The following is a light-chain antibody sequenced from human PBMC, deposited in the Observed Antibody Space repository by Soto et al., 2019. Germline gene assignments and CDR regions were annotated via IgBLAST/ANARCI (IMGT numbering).Light chain of an antibody. CDR3: SSYGGFNNVL. J-gene: IGLJ2*01. CDR2: DVS. Sequence: QSVLTQPPSASGSPGQSVTISCTGTSSDVGAYNYVSWYQQHPGKAPKLMIYDVSKRPSGVPYRFSGSKSGNTASLTVSGLQTEDEADYYCSSYGGFNNVLFGGGTKLTVL. V-gene: IGLV2-8*01. CDR1: SSDVGAYNY.